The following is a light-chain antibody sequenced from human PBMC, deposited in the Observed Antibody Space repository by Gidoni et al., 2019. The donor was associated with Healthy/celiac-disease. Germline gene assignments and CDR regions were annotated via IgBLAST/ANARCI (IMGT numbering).Light chain of an antibody. CDR1: HDISNY. CDR3: QQYDNRLPRT. Sequence: IQVTQSQSSLSASVADRVTITCQASHDISNYLHWYQQKPEKAPNLLLYDASNLETGVPSRFIGSGAWTDFTFLIISLQPDDIATFYCQQYDNRLPRTFGEGTKVEIK. J-gene: IGKJ4*01. CDR2: DAS. V-gene: IGKV1-33*01.